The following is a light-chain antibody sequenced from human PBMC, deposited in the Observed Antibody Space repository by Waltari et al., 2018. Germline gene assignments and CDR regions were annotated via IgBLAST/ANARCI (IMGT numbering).Light chain of an antibody. Sequence: EIVLTQSPGTLSLSPGERATLSCRASQSVSRFLAWYQQKPGHAPRLLISGASSRATGIPDRFSCSGSGTDFSLTISRLEPEDFSVYYCQKYDRLPATFGQGTKVEIK. V-gene: IGKV3-20*01. CDR3: QKYDRLPAT. CDR1: QSVSRF. J-gene: IGKJ1*01. CDR2: GAS.